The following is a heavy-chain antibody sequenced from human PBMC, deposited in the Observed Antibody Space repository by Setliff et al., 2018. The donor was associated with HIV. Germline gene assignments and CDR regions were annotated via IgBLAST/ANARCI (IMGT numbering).Heavy chain of an antibody. V-gene: IGHV4-39*01. CDR1: GGPISTNDYY. CDR2: VHYGGSI. J-gene: IGHJ4*02. D-gene: IGHD3-10*01. Sequence: SETLSLTCTVSGGPISTNDYYWGFIRQSPGKGLEWIASVHYGGSIVYNPSLKSRVTLSVGTSKRQFFLRLTSVTAADTAIYYCARHVVALGMVVLPAGALDFWGPGTLVTVS. CDR3: ARHVVALGMVVLPAGALDF.